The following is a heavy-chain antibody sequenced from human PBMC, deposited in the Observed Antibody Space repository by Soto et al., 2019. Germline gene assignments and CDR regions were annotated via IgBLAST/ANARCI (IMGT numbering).Heavy chain of an antibody. J-gene: IGHJ4*02. CDR1: GGSVSSGGDY. V-gene: IGHV4-30-4*01. CDR3: ATESGSTYGYFDY. CDR2: ISGSGST. D-gene: IGHD5-18*01. Sequence: PSETLSLTCTVSGGSVSSGGDYWSWIRQSPGKGLEWIGYISGSGSTGYNPSLKNRLTMSVDRSKNQSTLRLTSVTAADTAVYFCATESGSTYGYFDYWGQGTQVTVSS.